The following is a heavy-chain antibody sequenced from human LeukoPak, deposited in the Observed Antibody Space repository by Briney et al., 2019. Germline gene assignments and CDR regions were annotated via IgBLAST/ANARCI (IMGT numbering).Heavy chain of an antibody. CDR1: GGSISTFY. D-gene: IGHD4-17*01. J-gene: IGHJ6*02. V-gene: IGHV4-59*01. CDR2: IYYSGST. Sequence: SEALSLTCTVSGGSISTFYWSWLRQPPGKGLEWIGYIYYSGSTNYNPSLKSRVTISVDTSKNQFSLRLSSVTAADTAVYYCAREDPQTTVPEGLDVWGQGTTVTVSS. CDR3: AREDPQTTVPEGLDV.